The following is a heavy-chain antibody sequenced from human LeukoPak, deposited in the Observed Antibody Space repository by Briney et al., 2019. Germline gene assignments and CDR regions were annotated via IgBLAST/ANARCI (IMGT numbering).Heavy chain of an antibody. D-gene: IGHD4-17*01. J-gene: IGHJ4*02. CDR2: ISGSGGST. CDR1: GFTFSSYG. Sequence: GGSLRLSCAASGFTFSSYGMSWVRQAPGKGLEWVSAISGSGGSTYYADSVKGRFTISRDNSKNTLYLQMNSLRAEDTAVYYCAKDSGDYVVEYYFDYWGQGTLVTVSS. V-gene: IGHV3-23*01. CDR3: AKDSGDYVVEYYFDY.